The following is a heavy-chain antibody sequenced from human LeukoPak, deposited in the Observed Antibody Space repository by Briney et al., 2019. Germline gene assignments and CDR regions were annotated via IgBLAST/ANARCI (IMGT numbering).Heavy chain of an antibody. Sequence: GGSLRLSCAASAFTFNTYWMTWVRQAPGKGLEWVASINEDGSEMHYVDSVKGRFTISRDNAKNSLYLQMNSLRAEDTAVYYCAREERDGYNYYWYFDLWGRGTLVTVSS. CDR2: INEDGSEM. CDR1: AFTFNTYW. CDR3: AREERDGYNYYWYFDL. J-gene: IGHJ2*01. V-gene: IGHV3-7*01. D-gene: IGHD5-24*01.